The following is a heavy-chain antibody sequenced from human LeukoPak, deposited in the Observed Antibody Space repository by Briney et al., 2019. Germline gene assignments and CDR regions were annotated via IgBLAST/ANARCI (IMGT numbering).Heavy chain of an antibody. V-gene: IGHV3-30*03. CDR1: GFTFSSYT. CDR3: ARDDSFGSSWNGYYGMDV. J-gene: IGHJ6*02. CDR2: ISHDGSKT. Sequence: GGSLRLSCSGSGFTFSSYTMNWVRQAPGKGLEWVAVISHDGSKTFYARFAKGRFTISRDNAKNSLYLQMNSLRAEDTAVYYCARDDSFGSSWNGYYGMDVWGQGTTVTVSS. D-gene: IGHD1-1*01.